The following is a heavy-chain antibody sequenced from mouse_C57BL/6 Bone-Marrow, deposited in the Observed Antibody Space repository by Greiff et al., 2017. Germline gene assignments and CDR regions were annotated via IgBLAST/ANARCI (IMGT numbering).Heavy chain of an antibody. CDR1: GYTFTSYW. V-gene: IGHV1-69*01. D-gene: IGHD2-3*01. Sequence: QVQLQQPGAELVMPGASVKLSCKASGYTFTSYWMHWVKQRPGQGLEWIGEIDPSDSYTNYNQKFKGKSTLTVDKSSSTAYMQLSSLTSEDSAVYYCARYDGYDIVAYWGEGSLLTVSA. J-gene: IGHJ3*01. CDR3: ARYDGYDIVAY. CDR2: IDPSDSYT.